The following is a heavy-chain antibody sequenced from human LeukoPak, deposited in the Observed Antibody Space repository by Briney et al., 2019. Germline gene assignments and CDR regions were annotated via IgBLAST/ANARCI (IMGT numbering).Heavy chain of an antibody. V-gene: IGHV1-18*01. CDR1: GYTFTSYG. CDR2: ISAYNGNT. D-gene: IGHD3-3*01. CDR3: ARAAPYYDFWSGYYRNDNWFDP. Sequence: AAVKVSCKASGYTFTSYGISWVRQAPGQGLEWMGWISAYNGNTNYAQKLQGRVTMTTDTSTSTAYMELRSLRSDDTAVYYCARAAPYYDFWSGYYRNDNWFDPWGRGTLVTVSS. J-gene: IGHJ5*02.